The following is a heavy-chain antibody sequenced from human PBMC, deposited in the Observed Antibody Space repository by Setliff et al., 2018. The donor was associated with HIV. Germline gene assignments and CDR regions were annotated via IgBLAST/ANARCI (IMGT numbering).Heavy chain of an antibody. CDR1: GGSISSYY. V-gene: IGHV4-59*05. CDR2: IYHSGST. CDR3: ARTRSGTYYGEMNWFDP. J-gene: IGHJ5*02. Sequence: PSETLSLTCTVSGGSISSYYWSWIRQPPGKGLEWIGSIYHSGSTYYNPSLKSRVTISVDTSKNQFSLNVNSVTAADTAVYYCARTRSGTYYGEMNWFDPWGQGILVTVSS. D-gene: IGHD3-10*01.